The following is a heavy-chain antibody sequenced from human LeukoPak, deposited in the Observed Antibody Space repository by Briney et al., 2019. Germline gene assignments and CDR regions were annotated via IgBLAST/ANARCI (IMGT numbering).Heavy chain of an antibody. CDR1: GGSFSGYY. J-gene: IGHJ5*02. D-gene: IGHD3-3*01. V-gene: IGHV4-34*01. CDR3: ARGVPHYDFWSGYYGYNWFDP. CDR2: INHSGST. Sequence: PSETLSLTCAVYGGSFSGYYWSWIRQPPGKGLEWIGEINHSGSTNHNPSLKSRVTISVDTSKNQFSLKLSSVTAADTAVYYCARGVPHYDFWSGYYGYNWFDPWGQGTLVTVSS.